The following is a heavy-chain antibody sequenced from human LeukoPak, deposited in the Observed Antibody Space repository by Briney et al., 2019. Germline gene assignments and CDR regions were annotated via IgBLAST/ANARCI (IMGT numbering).Heavy chain of an antibody. CDR3: ARDPSGTYYPRVSGALDI. CDR1: GFTFSGYS. D-gene: IGHD1-26*01. V-gene: IGHV3-21*01. Sequence: GGSLRLSCTASGFTFSGYSMNWIRQAPGKGLEWVSSFGTRSTSVYHAGPVKGRFTVSRDNAKNSLYLQMDSLRAEDTAVYYCARDPSGTYYPRVSGALDIWGQGTMVTVSS. CDR2: FGTRSTSV. J-gene: IGHJ3*02.